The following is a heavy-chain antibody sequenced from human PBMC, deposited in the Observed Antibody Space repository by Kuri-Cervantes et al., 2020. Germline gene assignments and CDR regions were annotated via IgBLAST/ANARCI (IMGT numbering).Heavy chain of an antibody. D-gene: IGHD3-22*01. CDR2: IKSKANSYAT. J-gene: IGHJ4*02. V-gene: IGHV3-73*01. Sequence: GGSLRLSCAASGFTFSNAWMSWVRQAPGKGLEWVGRIKSKANSYATAYAASVKGRLTISRDDSRNTAYLQMNSLKTADTAVYYCSPHYDSSGYPTFDYWGQGTLVTVSS. CDR1: GFTFSNAW. CDR3: SPHYDSSGYPTFDY.